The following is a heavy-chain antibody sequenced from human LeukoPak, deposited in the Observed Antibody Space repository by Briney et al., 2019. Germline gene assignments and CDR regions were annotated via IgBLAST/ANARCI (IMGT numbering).Heavy chain of an antibody. D-gene: IGHD5-12*01. J-gene: IGHJ4*02. CDR1: GIAFENYA. V-gene: IGHV3-9*01. Sequence: GGSLRLSCAASGIAFENYAMHWVRQAPGKGLEWVSGIIWNSGSIGYADSVKGRFSISRDNSKNTLYLQMNSLRAEDTAVYYCARDVDIVATIQDYWGQGTLVTVSS. CDR2: IIWNSGSI. CDR3: ARDVDIVATIQDY.